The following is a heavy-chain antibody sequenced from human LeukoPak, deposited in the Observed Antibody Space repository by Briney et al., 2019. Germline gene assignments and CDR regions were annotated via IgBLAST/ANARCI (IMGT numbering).Heavy chain of an antibody. CDR2: ISYDGSNK. CDR1: GFTFSSYG. D-gene: IGHD4-17*01. J-gene: IGHJ6*02. V-gene: IGHV3-30*18. CDR3: AKEYLATVVYYGMDV. Sequence: GGSLRLSCAASGFTFSSYGMHWVRQAPGKGLEWVAVISYDGSNKYYADSVKGRFTISRDNYKNTLYLQMNSLRAEDTAVYYCAKEYLATVVYYGMDVWGQGTTVTVSS.